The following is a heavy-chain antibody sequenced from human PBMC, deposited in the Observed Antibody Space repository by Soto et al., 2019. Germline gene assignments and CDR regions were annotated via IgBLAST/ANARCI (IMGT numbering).Heavy chain of an antibody. V-gene: IGHV4-59*08. CDR3: ASPARDWGALHY. J-gene: IGHJ4*02. D-gene: IGHD7-27*01. CDR1: NDSISTYY. Sequence: QVQLQESGPGLVKPSETLSLTCTVSNDSISTYYWTWIRQPPGKGLEWIGFIYYSGSTNYNPSLQRRVPISVDPSKNQFSLKMTSVTAADTAVYYCASPARDWGALHYWGQGPLVTVSS. CDR2: IYYSGST.